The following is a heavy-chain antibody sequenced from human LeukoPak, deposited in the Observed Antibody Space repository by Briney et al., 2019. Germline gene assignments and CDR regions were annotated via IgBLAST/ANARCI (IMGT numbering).Heavy chain of an antibody. CDR2: INPNSGGT. CDR3: ARGGVHYYGSGRITPYFDY. J-gene: IGHJ4*02. Sequence: GASVKVSCKASGYTFTGYYMHWVRQAPGQGREWMGWINPNSGGTNYAQKLQGRVTMTRDTSIRTAYMELSRLRSDDTAVYYCARGGVHYYGSGRITPYFDYWGQGTLVTVSS. V-gene: IGHV1-2*02. D-gene: IGHD3-10*01. CDR1: GYTFTGYY.